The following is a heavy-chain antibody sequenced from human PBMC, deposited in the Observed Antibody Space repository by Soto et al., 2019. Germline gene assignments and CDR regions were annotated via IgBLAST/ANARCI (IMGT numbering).Heavy chain of an antibody. CDR3: TSGVFGLVSPVIGVY. Sequence: EVQVVESGGGLVKPGGSLTLSCAASGFTFSSYSMNWVRQAPGKGLEWVSSISRTSNYIYYTDSVKGRFTISRDNAKNSIYLQMNSLRAEHTAIYYCTSGVFGLVSPVIGVYSGQGTLVTVSS. CDR1: GFTFSSYS. CDR2: ISRTSNYI. J-gene: IGHJ4*02. D-gene: IGHD3-3*01. V-gene: IGHV3-21*01.